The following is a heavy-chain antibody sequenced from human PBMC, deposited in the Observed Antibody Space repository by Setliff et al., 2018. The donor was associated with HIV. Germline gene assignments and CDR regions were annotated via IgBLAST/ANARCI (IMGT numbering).Heavy chain of an antibody. D-gene: IGHD2-15*01. V-gene: IGHV4-39*07. J-gene: IGHJ4*02. Sequence: KPSETLSLTCTVSGDSISRSSYYWAWIRQSPGKGLEWIASRYYSGSTSFNLSLKSRVSMSVDTSKNQFSLKLNSVTAADTAVYYCAREAPQIYCGGGSCYSALDYWGQGTLVTVSS. CDR1: GDSISRSSYY. CDR2: RYYSGST. CDR3: AREAPQIYCGGGSCYSALDY.